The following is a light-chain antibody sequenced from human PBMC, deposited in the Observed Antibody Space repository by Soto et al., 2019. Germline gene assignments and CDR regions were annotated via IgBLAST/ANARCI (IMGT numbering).Light chain of an antibody. CDR1: QSISNY. J-gene: IGKJ1*01. Sequence: DIQKSQWPSSLSAFVGHRVTITCRASQSISNYFDWYQQKPGKAPKLLIYAASSLQSGVPSRFSGSGSGTEFTLTISSLQPDDFATYYCQQYYSNSDAFGQGTKVDIK. CDR3: QQYYSNSDA. CDR2: AAS. V-gene: IGKV1-5*01.